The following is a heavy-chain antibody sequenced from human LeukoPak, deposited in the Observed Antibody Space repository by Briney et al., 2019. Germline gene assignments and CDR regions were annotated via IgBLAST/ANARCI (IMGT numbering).Heavy chain of an antibody. D-gene: IGHD4-17*01. V-gene: IGHV4-4*07. CDR3: ARGEDGTGDYRPTYFDS. CDR1: GGSISSYY. CDR2: IYTSGST. Sequence: SETLSLTCTVSGGSISSYYWSWIRQPAGKGLEWIGRIYTSGSTNYNPSLKSRVTMSVETSKNQFSLKLSSVTAADTAVYYCARGEDGTGDYRPTYFDSWGQGTLVTVSS. J-gene: IGHJ4*02.